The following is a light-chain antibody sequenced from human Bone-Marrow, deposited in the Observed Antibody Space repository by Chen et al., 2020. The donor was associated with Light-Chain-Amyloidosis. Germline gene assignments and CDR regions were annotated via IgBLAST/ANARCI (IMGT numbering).Light chain of an antibody. CDR1: DLPTKY. J-gene: IGLJ2*01. Sequence: SYELIQPPPVSVSPAQTARIPCSGDDLPTKYAYWYQQKPGQAPVLVIQRDTERPSGISERFSGSSSVTTATLTISGVQAEDEADYHCQSADSSGTYEVIFGGGTKLTVL. CDR3: QSADSSGTYEVI. CDR2: RDT. V-gene: IGLV3-25*03.